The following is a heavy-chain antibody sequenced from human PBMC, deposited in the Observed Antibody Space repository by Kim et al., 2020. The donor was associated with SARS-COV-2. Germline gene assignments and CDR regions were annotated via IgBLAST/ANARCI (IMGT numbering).Heavy chain of an antibody. V-gene: IGHV1-2*02. CDR2: INPNSGGT. CDR1: GYTFTGYY. CDR3: ARDFEAIAVAGTQTRDY. J-gene: IGHJ4*02. D-gene: IGHD6-19*01. Sequence: ASVKVSCKASGYTFTGYYMHWVRQAPGQGLEWMGWINPNSGGTNYAQKFQGRVTMTRDTSISTAYMELSRLRSDDTAVYYCARDFEAIAVAGTQTRDYWGQGTLVTVSS.